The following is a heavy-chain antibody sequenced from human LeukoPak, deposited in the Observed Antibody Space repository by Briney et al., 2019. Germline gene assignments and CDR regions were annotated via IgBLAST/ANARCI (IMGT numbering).Heavy chain of an antibody. CDR3: ARLRRNWNHGWFDP. Sequence: SETLSLTCAVYGGSFSGYYWSWIRQPPGKGLEWIGEINHSGSTNYNPSLKSRVTISVDTSKNQFSLKLSSVTAADTAVYYCARLRRNWNHGWFDPWGQGTLVTVSS. CDR1: GGSFSGYY. CDR2: INHSGST. J-gene: IGHJ5*02. D-gene: IGHD1-14*01. V-gene: IGHV4-34*01.